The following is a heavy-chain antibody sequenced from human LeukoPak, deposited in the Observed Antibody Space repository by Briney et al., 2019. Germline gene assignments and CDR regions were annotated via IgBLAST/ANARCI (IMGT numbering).Heavy chain of an antibody. CDR2: IYYSGST. CDR1: GGSISSYY. V-gene: IGHV4-59*08. CDR3: ARGLWFDY. Sequence: SSETMSLTCTVSGGSISSYYWSWIRQPPGQGLEWIGYIYYSGSTNYNPSLKSRVTISVDTSKNQFSLKLSSVTAADTAVYYCARGLWFDYWGQGTLVAVSS. J-gene: IGHJ5*01.